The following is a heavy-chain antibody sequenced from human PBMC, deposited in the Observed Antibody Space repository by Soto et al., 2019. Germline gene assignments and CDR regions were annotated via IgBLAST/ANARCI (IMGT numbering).Heavy chain of an antibody. CDR1: GFAFTGHP. Sequence: GGSLRLSCAASGFAFTGHPMSWVRQAPEKGLEWVAGISDGGDLTYNADSVKGRFTISRDNSRNTLYLQMNSLRAGDTAVYYCARRVIGSSRAFDILGQGTMVTVSS. V-gene: IGHV3-23*01. CDR3: ARRVIGSSRAFDI. D-gene: IGHD3-10*01. J-gene: IGHJ3*02. CDR2: ISDGGDLT.